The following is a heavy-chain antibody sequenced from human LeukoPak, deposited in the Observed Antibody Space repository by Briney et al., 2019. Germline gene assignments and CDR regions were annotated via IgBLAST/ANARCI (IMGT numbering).Heavy chain of an antibody. CDR1: GFTFSSYA. D-gene: IGHD2-2*02. CDR2: ISGSGGST. V-gene: IGHV3-23*01. J-gene: IGHJ6*04. CDR3: AKGDCSSTSCYSEYYYYGMDV. Sequence: PGGSLRLSCAASGFTFSSYAMSWVRQAPGKGLEWVSAISGSGGSTYYADSVKGRFTISRDNSENTLYLQMNSLRAEDTAVYYCAKGDCSSTSCYSEYYYYGMDVWGKGTTVTVSS.